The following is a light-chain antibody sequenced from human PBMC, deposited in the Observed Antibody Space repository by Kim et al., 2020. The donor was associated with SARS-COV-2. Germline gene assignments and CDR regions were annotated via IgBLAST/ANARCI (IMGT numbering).Light chain of an antibody. CDR3: QQYNVYSRT. V-gene: IGKV1-5*03. CDR2: RAS. Sequence: DIQMTQSPSTLSASVGDRVTITCRASQSISSFLAWYQQKQGKAPTLLISRASTLERGVPSRFSGSGSGTEFTLTINSLQADDFATYFCQQYNVYSRTFGQGTKVDVK. J-gene: IGKJ1*01. CDR1: QSISSF.